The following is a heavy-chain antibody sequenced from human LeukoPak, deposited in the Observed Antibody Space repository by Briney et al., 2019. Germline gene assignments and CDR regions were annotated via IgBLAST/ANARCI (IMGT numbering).Heavy chain of an antibody. CDR2: IRSKANSYAT. D-gene: IGHD3-10*01. V-gene: IGHV3-73*01. J-gene: IGHJ4*02. CDR1: GFTFSGSA. Sequence: PGGSLTLSCAASGFTFSGSAMHWVRQASGKGLEWVGRIRSKANSYATAYAASVKGRFTISRDDSKNTAYLQMNSLKTEDTAVYYCTTQWRGGDYWGQGTLATVSS. CDR3: TTQWRGGDY.